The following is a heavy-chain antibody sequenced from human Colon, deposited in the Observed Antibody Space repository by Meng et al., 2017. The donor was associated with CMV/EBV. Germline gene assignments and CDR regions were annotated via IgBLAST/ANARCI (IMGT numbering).Heavy chain of an antibody. CDR1: GFTFSSYS. CDR2: ISTASTYI. D-gene: IGHD1-14*01. V-gene: IGHV3-21*01. CDR3: VRENLPPRRLDV. J-gene: IGHJ6*02. Sequence: GESLKISCAASGFTFSSYSMNWVRQAPGKGLEWIASISTASTYIYYAESLKGRFTISRDNAKDSLDLHMNSLSAEDTAVYYSVRENLPPRRLDVWGQGTTVTVSS.